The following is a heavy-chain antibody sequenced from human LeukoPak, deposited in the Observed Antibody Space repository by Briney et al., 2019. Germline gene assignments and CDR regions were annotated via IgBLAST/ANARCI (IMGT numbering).Heavy chain of an antibody. CDR1: GDSISSYC. J-gene: IGHJ4*02. Sequence: PSETLSLTCTVSGDSISSYCWSWIRQPPGKGLEWIGYTYYTGSTSYNPSLKSRVTISVDTSKNQFSLKLSSVTAADTAVYYCASSGKYGSGSYDYWGQGTLVTVSS. D-gene: IGHD3-10*01. CDR3: ASSGKYGSGSYDY. V-gene: IGHV4-59*01. CDR2: TYYTGST.